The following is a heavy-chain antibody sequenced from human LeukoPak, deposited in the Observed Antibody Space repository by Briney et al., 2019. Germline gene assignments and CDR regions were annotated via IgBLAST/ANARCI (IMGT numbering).Heavy chain of an antibody. Sequence: SVKVSCEASGGTFSSYAISWVRQAPGQGLEWMGGTIPIFGTANYAQKFQGRVTITADESTSTAYMELSSLRSEDTAVYYCARERGGGNIVVVPAAISCWFDPWGQGTLVTVSS. V-gene: IGHV1-69*13. J-gene: IGHJ5*02. CDR1: GGTFSSYA. CDR2: TIPIFGTA. D-gene: IGHD2-2*01. CDR3: ARERGGGNIVVVPAAISCWFDP.